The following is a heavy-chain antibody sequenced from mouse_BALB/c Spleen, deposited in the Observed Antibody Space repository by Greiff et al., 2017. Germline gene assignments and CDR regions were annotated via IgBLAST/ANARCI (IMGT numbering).Heavy chain of an antibody. D-gene: IGHD2-10*01. V-gene: IGHV1-28*01. CDR2: IDPFNGGT. CDR3: ATAYYGNYPYYYAMDY. CDR1: GYSFTSYY. Sequence: EVQLQQSGPELMKPGASVKISCKASGYSFTSYYMHWVKQSHGKSLEWIGYIDPFNGGTSYNQKFKGKATLTVDKSSSTAYMHLSSLTSEDSAVYYCATAYYGNYPYYYAMDYWGQGTSVTVSS. J-gene: IGHJ4*01.